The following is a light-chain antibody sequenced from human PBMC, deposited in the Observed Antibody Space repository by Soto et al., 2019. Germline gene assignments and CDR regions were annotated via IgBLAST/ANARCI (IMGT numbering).Light chain of an antibody. J-gene: IGKJ1*01. CDR3: QQRSNWPWT. CDR1: QRISGY. CDR2: DAS. Sequence: EVVLSLSPATLSLSTRERATLSCRASQRISGYLGWYQQKPGQAPRLLIYDASNRATGIPVRFSGSGSGTDYTLTITNLEPEDFAIYYCQQRSNWPWTVGQGTKVDIK. V-gene: IGKV3-11*01.